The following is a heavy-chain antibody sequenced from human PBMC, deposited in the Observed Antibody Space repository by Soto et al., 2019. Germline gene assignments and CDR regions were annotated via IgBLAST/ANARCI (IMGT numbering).Heavy chain of an antibody. Sequence: QVQLVQSGAEVKKPGSSVKVSCRAFGDTFSNYAFSWVRQAPGQGLEWMGGIIRIFGTANYAQKFQGRVTITADESTSTAYMELSSLRTVDTAVYYCARARYDFRSGQYDANFFYYGMDVWGQGTTVTVSS. D-gene: IGHD3-3*01. CDR1: GDTFSNYA. CDR3: ARARYDFRSGQYDANFFYYGMDV. CDR2: IIRIFGTA. V-gene: IGHV1-69*12. J-gene: IGHJ6*02.